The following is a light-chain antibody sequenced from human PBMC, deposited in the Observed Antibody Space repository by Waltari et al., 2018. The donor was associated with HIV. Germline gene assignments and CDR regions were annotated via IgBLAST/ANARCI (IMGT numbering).Light chain of an antibody. J-gene: IGLJ1*01. CDR1: SSDIGIYNV. CDR3: CSYAASSTSPMV. Sequence: QSALTQPASVSGSPGQSITLSCTGTSSDIGIYNVVSWYQQHPNRAPKLFIYEVSKRPSGVSARFSASKSGNTASLTISGLQADDEADYYCCSYAASSTSPMVFGTGTKVTVL. V-gene: IGLV2-23*02. CDR2: EVS.